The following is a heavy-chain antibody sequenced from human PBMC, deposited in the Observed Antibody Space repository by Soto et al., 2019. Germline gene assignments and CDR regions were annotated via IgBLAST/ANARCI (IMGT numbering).Heavy chain of an antibody. V-gene: IGHV4-59*01. Sequence: SETLSLTCTVSGGSISSYLWSWIRQPPGKGLEWIGFIYYSGNTNYNPSLKSRVTISVDTSKNRFSLKLSSGTAADTAVYYCARGHQFDYWGQVPLVTFSS. D-gene: IGHD2-2*01. CDR2: IYYSGNT. J-gene: IGHJ4*02. CDR3: ARGHQFDY. CDR1: GGSISSYL.